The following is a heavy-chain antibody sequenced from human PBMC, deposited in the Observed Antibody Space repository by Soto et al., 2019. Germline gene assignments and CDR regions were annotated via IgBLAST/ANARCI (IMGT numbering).Heavy chain of an antibody. CDR1: GFTFSSYS. D-gene: IGHD5-18*01. CDR3: ASYVDTAMVTSYYYYGMDV. V-gene: IGHV3-48*02. CDR2: ISSSSSTI. Sequence: GGSLRLSCAASGFTFSSYSMSWVRQAPGKGLEWVSYISSSSSTIYYADSVKGRFTISRDNAKNSLYLQMNSLRDEDTAVYYCASYVDTAMVTSYYYYGMDVWGQGTTVTVSS. J-gene: IGHJ6*02.